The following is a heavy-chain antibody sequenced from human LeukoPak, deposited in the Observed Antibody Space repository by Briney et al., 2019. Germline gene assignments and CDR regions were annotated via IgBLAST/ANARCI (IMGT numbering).Heavy chain of an antibody. D-gene: IGHD3-10*01. Sequence: PGGSLRLSCAASGFIFSDYSMHWIRRAPGKGLEYVSAINPNGDSTYYANSVKGRFTISRDNSKNTLYLQMNSLRVDDTATYYCAKGVGVRGIIPQALDYWGQGTLVLVSS. CDR3: AKGVGVRGIIPQALDY. V-gene: IGHV3-64*01. CDR1: GFIFSDYS. J-gene: IGHJ4*02. CDR2: INPNGDST.